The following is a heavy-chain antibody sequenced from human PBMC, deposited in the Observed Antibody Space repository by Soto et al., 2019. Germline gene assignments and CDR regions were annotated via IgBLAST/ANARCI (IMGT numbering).Heavy chain of an antibody. CDR2: IGVAGDT. V-gene: IGHV3-13*01. CDR1: GFTFSSYD. D-gene: IGHD6-13*01. J-gene: IGHJ4*02. Sequence: EVHLVESGGNLVQPGGSLRLSCAASGFTFSSYDMHWVRQVAGKGLEWVSGIGVAGDTYYSGSVKGRFTISRENAENSVYLQMNGLRAEDTAVYYCAREPHKLGFDYWGQGILVTVSS. CDR3: AREPHKLGFDY.